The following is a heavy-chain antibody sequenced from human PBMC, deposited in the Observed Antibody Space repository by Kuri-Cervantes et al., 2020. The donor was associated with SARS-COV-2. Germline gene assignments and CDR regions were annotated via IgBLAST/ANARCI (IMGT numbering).Heavy chain of an antibody. CDR1: GFTFSSYA. CDR3: ARDAGEHLVQFFMDV. Sequence: GGSLRLSCAASGFTFSSYAMRWVRQAPGKGLEWVAVISYDGSNKYYADSVKGRLTVSRDNSKNTVYLQMNNLRAEDTAVYYCARDAGEHLVQFFMDVWGQGTAVTVSS. V-gene: IGHV3-30-3*01. CDR2: ISYDGSNK. D-gene: IGHD6-6*01. J-gene: IGHJ6*02.